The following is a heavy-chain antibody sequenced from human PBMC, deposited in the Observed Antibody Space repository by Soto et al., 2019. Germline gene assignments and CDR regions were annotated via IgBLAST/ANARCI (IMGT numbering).Heavy chain of an antibody. CDR3: ARASDYGDYYFDY. CDR1: GGSISSYY. Sequence: QVQLQESGPGLVKPSETLSLTCTVSGGSISSYYWSWIRQPPGKGLEWIGYIYYSGSTNYNPSLKRRLTIPVDTSKHQFSLKLSSVTAADTAVYYCARASDYGDYYFDYWGQGTLVTVSS. CDR2: IYYSGST. V-gene: IGHV4-59*01. D-gene: IGHD4-17*01. J-gene: IGHJ4*02.